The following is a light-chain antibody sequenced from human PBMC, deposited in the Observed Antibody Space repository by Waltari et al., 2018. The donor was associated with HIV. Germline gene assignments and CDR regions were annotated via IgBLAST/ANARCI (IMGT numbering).Light chain of an antibody. V-gene: IGKV4-1*01. Sequence: DIVMTQSPDSLAVSLGARTPSSCKSSQRVLSSSNTQNYLTWYQQKPGQPPKLIMYWASAQKSGVPDRFSGSGSGPDFTLIISSLQAEDVAVYYCQQVYSSPPTCGGRTKVEIK. CDR1: QRVLSSSNTQNY. CDR3: QQVYSSPPT. J-gene: IGKJ4*01. CDR2: WAS.